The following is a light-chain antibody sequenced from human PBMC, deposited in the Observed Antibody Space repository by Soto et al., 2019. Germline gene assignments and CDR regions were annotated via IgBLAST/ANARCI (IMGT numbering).Light chain of an antibody. CDR3: QQYYSTPLT. CDR2: WAS. Sequence: DIVMTQSPDSLAVSLGERATINCKSSQSVLYSSNSKNYIAWYQQKPGQPPKLLIYWASTRESGVPDRFSGSGSGTDFTLTISSLQAEDVAVYYCQQYYSTPLTFGPGTKVDIK. J-gene: IGKJ3*01. CDR1: QSVLYSSNSKNY. V-gene: IGKV4-1*01.